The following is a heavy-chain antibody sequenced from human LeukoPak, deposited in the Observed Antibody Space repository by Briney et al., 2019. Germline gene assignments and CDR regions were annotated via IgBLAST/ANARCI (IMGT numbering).Heavy chain of an antibody. V-gene: IGHV4-34*01. CDR2: IYHSGST. D-gene: IGHD1-1*01. J-gene: IGHJ4*02. Sequence: SETLSLTCAVYGGSFSGYYWSWIRQPPGKGLEWIGYIYHSGSTYYNPSLKSRVTISVDRSKNQFSLKLSSVTAADTAVYYCARTDWNTAVDYWGQGTLVTVSS. CDR3: ARTDWNTAVDY. CDR1: GGSFSGYY.